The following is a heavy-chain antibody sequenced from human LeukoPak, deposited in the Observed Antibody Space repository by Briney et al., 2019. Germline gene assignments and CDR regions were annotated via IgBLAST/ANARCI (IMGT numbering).Heavy chain of an antibody. Sequence: SVKVSCKASGGTFSSYAISWVRQAPGQGLEWMGGIIPIFGTANYAQKFQGRVTITADESTSTAYVELSSLRSEDTAVYYCARDPLNDYGDYYGMDVWGKGTTVTVSS. V-gene: IGHV1-69*13. CDR2: IIPIFGTA. CDR1: GGTFSSYA. CDR3: ARDPLNDYGDYYGMDV. J-gene: IGHJ6*04. D-gene: IGHD4-17*01.